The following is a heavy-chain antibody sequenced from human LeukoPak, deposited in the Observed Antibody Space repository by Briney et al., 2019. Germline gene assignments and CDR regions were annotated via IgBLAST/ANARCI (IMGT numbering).Heavy chain of an antibody. D-gene: IGHD2-15*01. Sequence: GGSLRLSYAASGFTVSSNYMSWVRQAPGKGLEWVSVIYSGGSTYYADSVKGRFTISRDNSKNTLYLQMNSLRAEDTAVYYCARRRGSYYFDYWGQGTLVTVSS. CDR3: ARRRGSYYFDY. CDR1: GFTVSSNY. V-gene: IGHV3-66*01. CDR2: IYSGGST. J-gene: IGHJ4*02.